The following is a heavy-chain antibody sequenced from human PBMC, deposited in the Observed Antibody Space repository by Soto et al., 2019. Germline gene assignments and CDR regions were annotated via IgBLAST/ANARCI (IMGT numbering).Heavy chain of an antibody. V-gene: IGHV4-31*03. CDR1: GGSISSGGYY. Sequence: QVQLQESGPGLVKPSQTLSLTCTVSGGSISSGGYYWSWIRQHPGKGLEWIGYIYYSGSTYYNPSLKRRVNISVDPSKNPFSLKLSSVTAADTVVYYCARSPEATVTAFDYWGQGTLVTVSS. CDR3: ARSPEATVTAFDY. J-gene: IGHJ4*02. CDR2: IYYSGST. D-gene: IGHD4-17*01.